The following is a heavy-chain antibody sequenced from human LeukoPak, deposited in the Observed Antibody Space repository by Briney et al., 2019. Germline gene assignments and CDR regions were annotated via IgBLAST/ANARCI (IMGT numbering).Heavy chain of an antibody. CDR2: IYHSGIT. CDR1: GLSISSGSY. Sequence: SETLSLTCAVSGLSISSGSYWVWIRRPPGKGLEWIASIYHSGITYYNPSLKSRVTISVDTSKSQFSLRVASVTAADTAVYYCARRRTTMTTYDAFDIWGQGTMVTVSS. D-gene: IGHD4-17*01. CDR3: ARRRTTMTTYDAFDI. J-gene: IGHJ3*02. V-gene: IGHV4-38-2*01.